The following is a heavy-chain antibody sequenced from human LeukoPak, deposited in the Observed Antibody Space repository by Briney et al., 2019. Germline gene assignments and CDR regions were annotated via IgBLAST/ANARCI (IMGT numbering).Heavy chain of an antibody. CDR1: GASISSSNYY. CDR3: ARATVTMDWFDP. D-gene: IGHD4-17*01. CDR2: IYYSGST. V-gene: IGHV4-39*01. Sequence: SETLSLTCTVSGASISSSNYYWGWIRQPPGKGLEWIGSIYYSGSTSYNPSLQSRVTISVDTAKNQFSLKLSSVTAADTAVYYCARATVTMDWFDPWGQGTLVTVSS. J-gene: IGHJ5*02.